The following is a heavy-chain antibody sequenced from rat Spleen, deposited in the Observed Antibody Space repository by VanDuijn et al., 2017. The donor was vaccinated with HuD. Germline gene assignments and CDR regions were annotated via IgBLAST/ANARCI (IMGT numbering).Heavy chain of an antibody. CDR2: ISYDGRST. CDR3: ARDYSNYFPYWYFDF. Sequence: EVQLVESDGGLVQPGRSLKLSCAASGFTFSDYYMAWVRPAPTKGLEWVANISYDGRSTYYRDSVKGRFTISRDNAKNTQYLQMDSLRSEDTATYYCARDYSNYFPYWYFDFWGPGTMVTVSS. V-gene: IGHV5-29*01. J-gene: IGHJ1*01. D-gene: IGHD1-2*01. CDR1: GFTFSDYY.